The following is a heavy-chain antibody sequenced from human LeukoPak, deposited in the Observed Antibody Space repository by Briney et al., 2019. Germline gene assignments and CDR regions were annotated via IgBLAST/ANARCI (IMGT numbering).Heavy chain of an antibody. V-gene: IGHV4-59*12. J-gene: IGHJ4*02. Sequence: SVTLSLTCTVSGGSISSYYWSWIRQPPGKGLEWIGYIYYSGSTNYNPSLKSRVTISVDTSKNQFSLKLSSVTAADTAVYYCARDQGYDSSGSFDYWGQGTLVTVSS. CDR1: GGSISSYY. CDR3: ARDQGYDSSGSFDY. CDR2: IYYSGST. D-gene: IGHD3-22*01.